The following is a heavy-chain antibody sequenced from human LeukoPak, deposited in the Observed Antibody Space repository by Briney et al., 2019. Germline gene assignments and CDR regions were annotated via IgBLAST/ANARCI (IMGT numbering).Heavy chain of an antibody. Sequence: GGSLRLSCAASGFTFSDYSMNWVRQAPGKGLEWVSYISRGSGSIYYADSVKGRFTISRDNAKNSLYLQMNSLRADDTALYYCARLVSKTMWAWGQGTRVTVSS. D-gene: IGHD2/OR15-2a*01. V-gene: IGHV3-48*04. J-gene: IGHJ5*02. CDR1: GFTFSDYS. CDR2: ISRGSGSI. CDR3: ARLVSKTMWA.